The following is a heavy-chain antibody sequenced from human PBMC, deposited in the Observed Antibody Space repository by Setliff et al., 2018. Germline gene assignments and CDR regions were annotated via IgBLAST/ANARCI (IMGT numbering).Heavy chain of an antibody. CDR1: GDSISSGSYY. CDR2: FHTGGST. Sequence: NPSETLSLTCTVSGDSISSGSYYWTWIRQPAGKGLEWIGHFHTGGSTNYNRSLRSRVPISVDTSKSQFSLKLSSVTAADTATYYCARAGPTVTFFRVLVISWWDPWGQGSLVTVSS. V-gene: IGHV4-61*09. CDR3: ARAGPTVTFFRVLVISWWDP. J-gene: IGHJ5*02. D-gene: IGHD3-3*01.